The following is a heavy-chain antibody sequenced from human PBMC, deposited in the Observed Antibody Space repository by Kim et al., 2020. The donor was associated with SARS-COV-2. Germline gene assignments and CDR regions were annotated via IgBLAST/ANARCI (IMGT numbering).Heavy chain of an antibody. CDR1: GFTFNRYW. CDR3: ARSSGFGELRPDLDCFDP. J-gene: IGHJ5*02. CDR2: INEDGTEK. D-gene: IGHD3-10*01. Sequence: GGSLRLSCAASGFTFNRYWMNWVRQAPGEGLEWVVNINEDGTEKHYVGSVRGRFTISRDNAKNSLYLQMNSLRAEDTAVYYCARSSGFGELRPDLDCFDPWGQGTLVTVSS. V-gene: IGHV3-7*03.